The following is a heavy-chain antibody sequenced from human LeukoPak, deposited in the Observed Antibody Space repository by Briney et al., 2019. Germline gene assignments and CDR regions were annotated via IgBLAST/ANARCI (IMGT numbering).Heavy chain of an antibody. CDR1: GFTFSSYD. J-gene: IGHJ4*02. Sequence: GGSLRLSCAASGFTFSSYDMHWVRQVTGKGLEWVSGIGIVGDAYYAGSVKGRFTISRENAKNTLYLQMNSLRAEDTAVYYCAKGYCINDKCSNYDYWGQGTLVTVSS. V-gene: IGHV3-13*01. CDR2: IGIVGDA. D-gene: IGHD2-8*01. CDR3: AKGYCINDKCSNYDY.